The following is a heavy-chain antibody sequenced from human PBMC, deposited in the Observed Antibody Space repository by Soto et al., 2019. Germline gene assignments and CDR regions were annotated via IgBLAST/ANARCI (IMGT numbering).Heavy chain of an antibody. CDR1: GGSISSGSYY. CDR2: IYYSGST. D-gene: IGHD6-19*01. J-gene: IGHJ5*02. V-gene: IGHV4-39*01. Sequence: SETLSLTCTVSGGSISSGSYYWGWIRQPPGKGLEWIGSIYYSGSTYYNPSLKSRVTISVDTSKNQFSLKLSSVTAADTAVYYCARHLRLNNWFDPWGQGTLVTVSS. CDR3: ARHLRLNNWFDP.